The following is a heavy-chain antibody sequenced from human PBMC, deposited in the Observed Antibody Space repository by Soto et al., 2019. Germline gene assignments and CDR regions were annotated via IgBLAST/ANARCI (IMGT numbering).Heavy chain of an antibody. J-gene: IGHJ4*02. CDR1: GFTFSSYA. D-gene: IGHD3-22*01. CDR2: ISYDGGNK. Sequence: GGSLRLSCAASGFTFSSYAMHWVCEAPGKGLEWVAVISYDGGNKYYADSVKGRFTISRDNSKNTLYLQMNSLRAEDTAVYYCAKSLDSSGYYHFDYWGQGTLVTVSS. V-gene: IGHV3-30*18. CDR3: AKSLDSSGYYHFDY.